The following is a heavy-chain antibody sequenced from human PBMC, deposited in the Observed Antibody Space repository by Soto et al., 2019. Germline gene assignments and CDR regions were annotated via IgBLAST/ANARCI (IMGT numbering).Heavy chain of an antibody. CDR1: GFTFSSYG. CDR2: ISYDGSNK. V-gene: IGHV3-30*18. Sequence: QVQLVESGGGVVQPGRSLRLSCAASGFTFSSYGMHWVRQAPGKGLEWVAVISYDGSNKYYADSVKGRFTISRDNSKNTLYLQMNSLRAEDTAVYYCAKDSMKGEVAPAATLDYWGQGTLVTVSS. J-gene: IGHJ4*02. D-gene: IGHD2-2*01. CDR3: AKDSMKGEVAPAATLDY.